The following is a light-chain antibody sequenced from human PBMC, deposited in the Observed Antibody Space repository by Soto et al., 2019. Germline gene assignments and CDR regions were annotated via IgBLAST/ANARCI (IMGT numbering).Light chain of an antibody. CDR1: SRDVGSYNY. J-gene: IGLJ3*02. CDR3: SSYTSSSTVV. CDR2: DVS. V-gene: IGLV2-14*01. Sequence: QSALTQPASVSGSPGQSITISCTGTSRDVGSYNYVSWYQQRPGKAPRLMIYDVSDRPSGISIRFSGSKSGNTASLTISGLQAEDEADYFCSSYTSSSTVVFGGGTQLPVL.